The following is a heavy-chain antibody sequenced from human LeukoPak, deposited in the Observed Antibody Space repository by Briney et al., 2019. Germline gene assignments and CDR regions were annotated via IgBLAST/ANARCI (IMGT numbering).Heavy chain of an antibody. Sequence: SETLSLTCTVSGGSISSYYWSWIRQPPGKGLEWIGYIYYTGSSNYNPSLKSRVTISVDTSKRQFSLKLTSVTAADTAVYYCATSQGLPYNFDYWGQGSLVTVSS. V-gene: IGHV4-59*01. CDR2: IYYTGSS. D-gene: IGHD6-25*01. CDR3: ATSQGLPYNFDY. J-gene: IGHJ4*02. CDR1: GGSISSYY.